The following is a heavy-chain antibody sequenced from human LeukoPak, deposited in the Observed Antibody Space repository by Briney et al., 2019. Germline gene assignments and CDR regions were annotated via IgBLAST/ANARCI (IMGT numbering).Heavy chain of an antibody. CDR1: GGSISSSSYY. J-gene: IGHJ6*03. CDR3: ARLKVPYYYYMDV. V-gene: IGHV4-39*07. Sequence: SEPLSLTCTVSGGSISSSSYYWGWIRQPPGKGLEWIGSIYYSGSTNYNPSLKSRVTISVDTSKNQFSLKLSSVTAADTAVYYCARLKVPYYYYMDVWGKGTTVTVSS. CDR2: IYYSGST.